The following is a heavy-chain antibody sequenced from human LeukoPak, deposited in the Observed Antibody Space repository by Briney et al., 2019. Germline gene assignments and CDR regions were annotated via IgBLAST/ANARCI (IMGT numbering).Heavy chain of an antibody. CDR3: ASHAIVVVTAIQDAFDI. V-gene: IGHV1-69*04. Sequence: SVKVSCKASGGTFSSYAISWVRQAPGQGPEWMGRIIPILGIANYAQKFQGRVTITADKSTSTAYMELSSLRSEDTAVYYCASHAIVVVTAIQDAFDIWGQGTMVTVSS. J-gene: IGHJ3*02. D-gene: IGHD2-21*02. CDR2: IIPILGIA. CDR1: GGTFSSYA.